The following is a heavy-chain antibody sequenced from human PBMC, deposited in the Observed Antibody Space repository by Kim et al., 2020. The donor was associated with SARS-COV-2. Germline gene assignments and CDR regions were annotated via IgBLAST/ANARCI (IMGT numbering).Heavy chain of an antibody. V-gene: IGHV1-18*04. D-gene: IGHD3-3*01. CDR2: ISAYNGNT. Sequence: ASVKVSCKASGYTFTSYGISWVRQAPGQGLEWMGWISAYNGNTNYAQKLQGRVTMTTDTSTSTAYMELRSLRSDDTAVYYCARVSFWSGYYPLRQNYFDYWGQGTLVTVSS. J-gene: IGHJ4*02. CDR1: GYTFTSYG. CDR3: ARVSFWSGYYPLRQNYFDY.